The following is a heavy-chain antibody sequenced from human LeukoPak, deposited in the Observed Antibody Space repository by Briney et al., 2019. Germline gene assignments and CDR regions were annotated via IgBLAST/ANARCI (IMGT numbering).Heavy chain of an antibody. CDR3: ARPKYSSSWDAFDI. Sequence: VSVKVSCKASGYTFTGYYIHWVRQAPGQGLEWMGWINPNSGDTKYAQKFQGRVTMTRDTSISTAYMELSRLRSDDTAVYYCARPKYSSSWDAFDIWGPGTMVTVSS. V-gene: IGHV1-2*02. CDR1: GYTFTGYY. CDR2: INPNSGDT. D-gene: IGHD6-13*01. J-gene: IGHJ3*02.